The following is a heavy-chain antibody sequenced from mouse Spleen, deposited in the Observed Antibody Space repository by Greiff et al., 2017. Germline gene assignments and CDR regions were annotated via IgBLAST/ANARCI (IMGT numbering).Heavy chain of an antibody. Sequence: EVQRVESGGGLVKLGGSLKLSCAASGFTFSSYAMSWVRQTPEKRLEWVATISSGGGNTYYPDSVKGRFTISRDNAKNTLYLQMSSLKSEDTAMYYCARRHNWDYFDYWGQGTTLTVSS. CDR3: ARRHNWDYFDY. CDR1: GFTFSSYA. J-gene: IGHJ2*01. V-gene: IGHV5-9-3*01. D-gene: IGHD4-1*02. CDR2: ISSGGGNT.